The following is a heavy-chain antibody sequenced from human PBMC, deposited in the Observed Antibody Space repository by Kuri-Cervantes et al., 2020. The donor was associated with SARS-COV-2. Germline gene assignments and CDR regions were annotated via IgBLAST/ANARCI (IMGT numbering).Heavy chain of an antibody. J-gene: IGHJ6*02. CDR2: IVVGSGDT. CDR1: GFTFRSPA. D-gene: IGHD3-22*01. Sequence: SVKVSCKASGFTFRSPAVQWVRQARGQHLEWIGRIVVGSGDTNYAQEFHERVTITRDVSTSTAYMELSSLRSEDTAVYYCAADPKIGPFYYYYGMDVWGQGTTVTVSS. CDR3: AADPKIGPFYYYYGMDV. V-gene: IGHV1-58*01.